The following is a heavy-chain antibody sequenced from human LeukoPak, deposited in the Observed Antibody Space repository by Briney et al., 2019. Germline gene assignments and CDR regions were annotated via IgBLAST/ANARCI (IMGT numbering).Heavy chain of an antibody. D-gene: IGHD3-16*01. Sequence: GESLNISCKGSGYNFTSYWIAWVRQMPGRGLEWMGIIYPGDSDTRYSPSFQGQVIISADKSISTAYLQWSSLKASDTAIYYCATYSDTFYFDCWSQGTLVTVSS. CDR2: IYPGDSDT. CDR1: GYNFTSYW. CDR3: ATYSDTFYFDC. J-gene: IGHJ4*02. V-gene: IGHV5-51*01.